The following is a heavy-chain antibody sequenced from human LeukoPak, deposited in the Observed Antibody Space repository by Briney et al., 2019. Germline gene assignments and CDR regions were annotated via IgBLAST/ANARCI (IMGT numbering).Heavy chain of an antibody. CDR1: NGSISSGGYY. D-gene: IGHD3-22*01. CDR3: ARALSSGYSPIDY. Sequence: KPSQTLSLTCTVSNGSISSGGYYWSWIRQHPGKGPEWIGYIYYSGSTSYNPSLKSRVTISIDTSKTQFSLKLSSVTAADTAVYYCARALSSGYSPIDYWGQGTLVTVSS. V-gene: IGHV4-31*03. J-gene: IGHJ4*02. CDR2: IYYSGST.